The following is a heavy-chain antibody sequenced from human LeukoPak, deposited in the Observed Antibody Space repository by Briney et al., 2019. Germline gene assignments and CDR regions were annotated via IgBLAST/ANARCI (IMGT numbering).Heavy chain of an antibody. CDR2: IWYDGSNK. Sequence: PGGSLRLSCAASGFTFSSYGMHWVRQAPGKGLEWVAVIWYDGSNKYYADSMKGRFTTSRDDAKNSLYLQMNSLRAEDTAMYYCASLHWARNTVSFDYWGQGALVTVSS. J-gene: IGHJ4*02. CDR1: GFTFSSYG. V-gene: IGHV3-33*03. D-gene: IGHD4-17*01. CDR3: ASLHWARNTVSFDY.